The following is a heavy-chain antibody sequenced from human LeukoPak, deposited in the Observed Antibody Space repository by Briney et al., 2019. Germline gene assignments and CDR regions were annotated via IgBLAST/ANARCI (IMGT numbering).Heavy chain of an antibody. J-gene: IGHJ4*02. V-gene: IGHV4-59*01. CDR3: ARSGSYSGPYVY. Sequence: SETLSLTCTVSGGSISSYYWSWIRQPPGKGLEWIGYIYYTGSTNYNPSLKSRVTISVDTSKNQFSLKLSSVTAADTAVYYCARSGSYSGPYVYWGQGTVVTVSS. CDR1: GGSISSYY. CDR2: IYYTGST. D-gene: IGHD1-26*01.